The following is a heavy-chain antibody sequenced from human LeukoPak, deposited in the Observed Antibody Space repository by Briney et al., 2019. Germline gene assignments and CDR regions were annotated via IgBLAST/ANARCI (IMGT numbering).Heavy chain of an antibody. CDR1: GGSISSYY. CDR2: IYTSGST. Sequence: SETLSLTCTVSGGSISSYYWSWIRQPAGKGLGWIGRIYTSGSTNYNPSLKSRVTMSVDTSKNQFSLKLSSVTAADTAVYYCARYSSGWYGFDYWGQGTLVTVSS. J-gene: IGHJ4*02. CDR3: ARYSSGWYGFDY. D-gene: IGHD6-19*01. V-gene: IGHV4-4*07.